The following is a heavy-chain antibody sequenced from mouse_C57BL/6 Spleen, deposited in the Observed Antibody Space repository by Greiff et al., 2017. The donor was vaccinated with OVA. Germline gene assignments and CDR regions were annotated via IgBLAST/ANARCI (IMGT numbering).Heavy chain of an antibody. CDR2: IRNKANGYTT. Sequence: EVHLVESGGGLVQPGGSLSLSCAASGFTFTDYYMSWVRQPPGKALEWLGFIRNKANGYTTEYSASVKGRFTISRDNSQSILYLQMNALRAEDSATYYCARDSSGYGSWFAYWGQGTLVTVSA. CDR3: ARDSSGYGSWFAY. V-gene: IGHV7-3*01. D-gene: IGHD3-2*02. CDR1: GFTFTDYY. J-gene: IGHJ3*01.